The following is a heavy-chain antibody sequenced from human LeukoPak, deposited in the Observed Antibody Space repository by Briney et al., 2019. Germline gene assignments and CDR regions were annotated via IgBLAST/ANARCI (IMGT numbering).Heavy chain of an antibody. D-gene: IGHD6-6*01. V-gene: IGHV3-30*01. J-gene: IGHJ3*02. CDR3: ASPAEQLDPMWSAFDI. CDR2: ISYDGSNK. Sequence: GRSLRLSCAASGLTFSIYAMHSVRQAPGKGLEWVAVISYDGSNKYYADSVKGRFPISRDNSKTTMYLQMNSLRAEDTAVYYCASPAEQLDPMWSAFDIWGQGTMVTVSS. CDR1: GLTFSIYA.